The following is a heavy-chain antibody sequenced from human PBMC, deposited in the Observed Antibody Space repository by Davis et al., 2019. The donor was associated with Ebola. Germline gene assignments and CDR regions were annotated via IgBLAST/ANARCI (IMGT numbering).Heavy chain of an antibody. CDR1: GLNFSHYA. CDR2: ISGSGKTT. J-gene: IGHJ5*02. CDR3: AKDKGFWVPPDYFGP. D-gene: IGHD3-16*01. V-gene: IGHV3-23*01. Sequence: GGSLRLSCAASGLNFSHYAMTWVRQAPGKGLEWVSSISGSGKTTYYADSVEDRFTISRDNSKNTLSLQMNSVRGEDTAVYFCAKDKGFWVPPDYFGPWGQGVQVTVFS.